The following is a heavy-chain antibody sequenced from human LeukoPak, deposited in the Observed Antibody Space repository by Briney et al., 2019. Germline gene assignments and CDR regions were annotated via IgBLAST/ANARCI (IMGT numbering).Heavy chain of an antibody. CDR2: IYYRGST. CDR3: ARGMYYDFWSGYDYYYGMDV. J-gene: IGHJ6*02. CDR1: GGSISSDGDD. D-gene: IGHD3-3*01. V-gene: IGHV4-31*03. Sequence: SQTLSLTCTVSGGSISSDGDDWSWIRQHPGKGLEWIGYIYYRGSTYYNPSLTSRVTISVDTSKNQFSLKLSSVTAADTAVYYCARGMYYDFWSGYDYYYGMDVWGQGTTVTVSS.